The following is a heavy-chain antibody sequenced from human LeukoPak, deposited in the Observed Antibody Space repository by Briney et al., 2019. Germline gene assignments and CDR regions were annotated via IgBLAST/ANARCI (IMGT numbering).Heavy chain of an antibody. CDR2: ISAYNGNT. D-gene: IGHD2-15*01. Sequence: GASVKVSCKASGGTFSSYGISWVRQAPGQGLEWMGWISAYNGNTNYAQKLQGRVTMTTDTSTSTAYMELRSLRSDDTAVYYCARDSHSSGGDRRELDYWGQGTLVTVSS. V-gene: IGHV1-18*01. CDR1: GGTFSSYG. J-gene: IGHJ4*02. CDR3: ARDSHSSGGDRRELDY.